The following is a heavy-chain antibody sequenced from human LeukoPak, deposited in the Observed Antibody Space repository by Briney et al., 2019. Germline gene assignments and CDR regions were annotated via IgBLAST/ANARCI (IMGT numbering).Heavy chain of an antibody. V-gene: IGHV1-2*02. CDR3: ARGGGLGELFSDFDY. J-gene: IGHJ4*02. CDR1: GYTFTGYY. CDR2: INPNSGGT. D-gene: IGHD3-10*01. Sequence: GASVKVSCKASGYTFTGYYMHWVRQAPGQGLEWMGWINPNSGGTNYAQEFQGRVTMTRDTSISTAYMELSRLRSDDTAVYYCARGGGLGELFSDFDYWGQGTLVTVSS.